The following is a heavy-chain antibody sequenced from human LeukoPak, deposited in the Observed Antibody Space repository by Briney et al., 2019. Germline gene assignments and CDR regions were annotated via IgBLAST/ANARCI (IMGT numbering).Heavy chain of an antibody. J-gene: IGHJ4*02. D-gene: IGHD3-10*01. CDR1: GFTFSTYA. CDR2: ISGRGVST. CDR3: ARDPGHSSVGESKHNDY. Sequence: GGSLRLSCAASGFTFSTYAMSWVRQAPGKGLEWVSAISGRGVSTSYADSVRGRFTISRDNSKNTLYLQMNSLRDEDTAVYFCARDPGHSSVGESKHNDYWGQGTLVTVSS. V-gene: IGHV3-23*01.